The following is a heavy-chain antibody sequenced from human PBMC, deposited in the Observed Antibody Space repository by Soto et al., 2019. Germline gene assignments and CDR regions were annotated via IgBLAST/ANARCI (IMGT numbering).Heavy chain of an antibody. CDR2: VYYSGSA. CDR1: GASISSSTFY. J-gene: IGHJ4*02. Sequence: QLQLQESGPGLVKPSETLSLTCTVSGASISSSTFYWGWIRQPPGKGPGWIGTVYYSGSAYYNPPLQSRLTISVGTSKNQFSLKLSSVTAADTALYYCVRHAPYRSGWANRNDYWGQGTLVTVSS. V-gene: IGHV4-39*01. CDR3: VRHAPYRSGWANRNDY. D-gene: IGHD6-19*01.